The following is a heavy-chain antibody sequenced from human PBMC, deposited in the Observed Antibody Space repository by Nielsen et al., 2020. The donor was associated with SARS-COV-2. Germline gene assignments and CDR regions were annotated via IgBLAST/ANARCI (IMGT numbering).Heavy chain of an antibody. CDR2: VYHSGST. J-gene: IGHJ4*02. CDR3: ATRCRSGTTPRGNYDC. V-gene: IGHV4-38-2*02. D-gene: IGHD3-10*01. CDR1: GYSINSGYY. Sequence: GSLRLSCTVSGYSINSGYYWGWIRPPPGKGLEWIGSVYHSGSTYYNASLRSRVTISVDMSKNEFSLKLTSVTAADTAVYYCATRCRSGTTPRGNYDCWGQGTLVTVSS.